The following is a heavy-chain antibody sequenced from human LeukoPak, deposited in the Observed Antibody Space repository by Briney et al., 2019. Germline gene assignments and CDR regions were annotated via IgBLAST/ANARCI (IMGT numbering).Heavy chain of an antibody. CDR2: IRYDGSNK. CDR1: GFTFSSYG. CDR3: CTAMIRGERDAFDI. D-gene: IGHD3-10*01. V-gene: IGHV3-30*02. J-gene: IGHJ3*02. Sequence: PGGSLRLSCAASGFTFSSYGMHWVRQAPGKGLEWVAFIRYDGSNKYYADSVKGRFTISRDNSKNTLYLQMNSLRAEDTAVYYPCTAMIRGERDAFDIWGQGTMVTVSS.